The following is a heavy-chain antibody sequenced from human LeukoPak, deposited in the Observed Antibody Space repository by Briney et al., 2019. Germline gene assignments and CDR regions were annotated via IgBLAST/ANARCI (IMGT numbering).Heavy chain of an antibody. CDR3: ARSNSSGYNFDY. V-gene: IGHV3-53*01. D-gene: IGHD6-19*01. CDR1: GFTVSSNY. CDR2: IYSGGST. Sequence: GGSLRLSCAAPGFTVSSNYMSWVRQAPGKGLEWVSVIYSGGSTYYADSVKGRFTISRDNSKNTLYLQMNSLRAEDTAVYYCARSNSSGYNFDYWGQGTLVTVSS. J-gene: IGHJ4*02.